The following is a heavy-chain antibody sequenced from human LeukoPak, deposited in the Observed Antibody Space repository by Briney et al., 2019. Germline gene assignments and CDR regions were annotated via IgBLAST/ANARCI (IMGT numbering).Heavy chain of an antibody. V-gene: IGHV3-30*18. Sequence: GGSLRLSCAASGFTFSSYGMHWVRQAPGKGLEWVAVISYDGSNKYYADSVKGRFTIPRDNSKNTLYLQMNSLRAEDTAVYYCAKGGHYDSSGYYIQIDWGQGTLVTVSS. D-gene: IGHD3-22*01. J-gene: IGHJ4*02. CDR3: AKGGHYDSSGYYIQID. CDR2: ISYDGSNK. CDR1: GFTFSSYG.